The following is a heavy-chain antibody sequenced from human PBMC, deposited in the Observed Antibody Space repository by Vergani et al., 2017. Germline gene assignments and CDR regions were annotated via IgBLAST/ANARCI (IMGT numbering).Heavy chain of an antibody. V-gene: IGHV3-21*01. CDR2: ISSSSSYI. CDR3: ARVPRGVPAAMPGMDV. D-gene: IGHD2-2*01. J-gene: IGHJ6*02. CDR1: GFTFSSYS. Sequence: EVQLVESGGGLVKPGGSLRLSCAASGFTFSSYSMNWVRQAPGKGLEWVSSISSSSSYIYYADSVKRRFTISRDNAKNSLYLQMNSLRAEDTAVYYCARVPRGVPAAMPGMDVWGQGTTVTVSS.